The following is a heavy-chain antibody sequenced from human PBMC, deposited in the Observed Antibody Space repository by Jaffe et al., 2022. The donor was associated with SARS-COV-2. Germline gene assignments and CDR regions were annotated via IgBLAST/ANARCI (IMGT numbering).Heavy chain of an antibody. Sequence: EVQLVESGGGLVQPGGSLRLSCAASGFTFSRYSMSWVRQAPGKGLEWVSYISSGSSTIYYADSVKGRFTISRDNAKNSLYLQMNSLRDEDTAVFYCARFEVREQWLALDYWGQGTLVTVSS. V-gene: IGHV3-48*02. CDR1: GFTFSRYS. J-gene: IGHJ4*02. D-gene: IGHD6-19*01. CDR3: ARFEVREQWLALDY. CDR2: ISSGSSTI.